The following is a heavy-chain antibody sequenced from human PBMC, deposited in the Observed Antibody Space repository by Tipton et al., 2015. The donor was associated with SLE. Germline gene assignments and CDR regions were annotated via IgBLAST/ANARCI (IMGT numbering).Heavy chain of an antibody. CDR2: INPDSGAT. CDR3: ARERSFTGHDAFDI. V-gene: IGHV1-2*02. D-gene: IGHD3-10*01. CDR1: GYTLTDYY. Sequence: QVQLVQSGAEVKKPGASLTVPCKASGYTLTDYYLHWVRQAPGQGLEWMGCINPDSGATEFAQKFRDRITMTRDTSSSTAYMELNRLRSDDSAVYFCARERSFTGHDAFDIWGQGTNVTVSS. J-gene: IGHJ3*02.